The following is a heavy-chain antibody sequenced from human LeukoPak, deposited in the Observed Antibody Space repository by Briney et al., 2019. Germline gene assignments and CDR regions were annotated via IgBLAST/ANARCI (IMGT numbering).Heavy chain of an antibody. V-gene: IGHV3-53*01. CDR2: IYSDGRT. D-gene: IGHD4-17*01. CDR3: AKDGDQVTVTKVDY. J-gene: IGHJ4*02. Sequence: GGSLRLSCAASGFTVSTNYMSWVRQAPGKGLEWVSVIYSDGRTYYADSVKGRFTISRDNSKNTLYLQMNSLRAEDTAVYYCAKDGDQVTVTKVDYWGQGTLVTVSS. CDR1: GFTVSTNY.